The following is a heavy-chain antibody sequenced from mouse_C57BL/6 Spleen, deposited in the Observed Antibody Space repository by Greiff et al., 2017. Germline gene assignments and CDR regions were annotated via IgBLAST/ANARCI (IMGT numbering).Heavy chain of an antibody. V-gene: IGHV2-2*01. CDR1: GFSLTSYG. CDR3: ARSHGYYYAMEY. D-gene: IGHD1-1*01. CDR2: IWSGGST. J-gene: IGHJ4*01. Sequence: QVQLKQSGPGLVQPSQCLSITCTVSGFSLTSYGVHWVRQSPGKGLEWLGVIWSGGSTDYNAAFISRLSISKDNSKSQVFFKMNSLQADDTAIYYCARSHGYYYAMEYWGKGTSDTVPS.